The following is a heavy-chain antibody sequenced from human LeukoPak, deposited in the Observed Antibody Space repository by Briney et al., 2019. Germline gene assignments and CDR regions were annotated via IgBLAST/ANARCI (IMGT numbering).Heavy chain of an antibody. V-gene: IGHV3-23*01. CDR1: GFTFSSYA. CDR3: AKDRGALRYFDWLLSPSDY. CDR2: ISGSGGST. Sequence: GGSLRLSCAASGFTFSSYAMSWVRQAPGKGLEWVSAISGSGGSTYYADSVKGRFTISRDNSKNTLYLQMNSLRAEDTAVYYCAKDRGALRYFDWLLSPSDYWGQGTLVTVSS. D-gene: IGHD3-9*01. J-gene: IGHJ4*02.